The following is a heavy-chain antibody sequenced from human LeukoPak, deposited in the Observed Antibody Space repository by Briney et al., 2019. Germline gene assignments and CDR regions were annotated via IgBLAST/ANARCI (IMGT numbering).Heavy chain of an antibody. CDR3: ARGLVKPAIYCSGRTCPPVY. Sequence: SETLSLTCTVSGGSISSYYWSWIRQPPGKGLEWIGYIYNSGNINYNPSLKSRVTMSLDTSKNQISLKLNSVTAADTAVYYCARGLVKPAIYCSGRTCPPVYWGQGTLVTVSS. V-gene: IGHV4-59*01. J-gene: IGHJ4*02. D-gene: IGHD2-15*01. CDR2: IYNSGNI. CDR1: GGSISSYY.